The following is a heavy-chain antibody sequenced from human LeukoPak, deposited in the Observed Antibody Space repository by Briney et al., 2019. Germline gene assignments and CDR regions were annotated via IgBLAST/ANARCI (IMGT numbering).Heavy chain of an antibody. CDR3: ARLVGATSNFDY. D-gene: IGHD1-26*01. CDR1: GGSINNYY. V-gene: IGHV4-59*01. J-gene: IGHJ4*02. CDR2: IYYSGST. Sequence: SETLSFTCTVSGGSINNYYWSWIRQPPGKGLEWIGYIYYSGSTNYSPSLKSRVTISVDTSKNQFSLKVSSVTAADTAVYYCARLVGATSNFDYWGQGTLVTVSS.